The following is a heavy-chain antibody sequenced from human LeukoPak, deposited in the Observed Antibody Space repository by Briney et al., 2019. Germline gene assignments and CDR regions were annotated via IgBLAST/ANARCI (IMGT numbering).Heavy chain of an antibody. CDR2: IIPILGIA. J-gene: IGHJ4*02. V-gene: IGHV1-69*04. Sequence: SVKVSCKASGGTFSSYAISWVRQAPGQGLEWMGRIIPILGIANYAQKFQGRVTITADKSTSTAYMELSSLRSEDTAVYYCARDRYGDYYFDYWGQGALVTVSS. D-gene: IGHD4-17*01. CDR3: ARDRYGDYYFDY. CDR1: GGTFSSYA.